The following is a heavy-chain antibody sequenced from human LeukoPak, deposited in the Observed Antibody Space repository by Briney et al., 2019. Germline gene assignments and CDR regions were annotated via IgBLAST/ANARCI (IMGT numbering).Heavy chain of an antibody. Sequence: ASVPVSCQASGYTFTGYYLHWLRQAPRQGLEWMGWINPNSGGTNHAQKFQGRVTMTRDTSISTAYMELSRLRSDDTAVYYCARDRPLDADDYYGFYYFDYWGQGTLVTVSS. CDR2: INPNSGGT. V-gene: IGHV1-2*02. J-gene: IGHJ4*02. D-gene: IGHD3-10*01. CDR3: ARDRPLDADDYYGFYYFDY. CDR1: GYTFTGYY.